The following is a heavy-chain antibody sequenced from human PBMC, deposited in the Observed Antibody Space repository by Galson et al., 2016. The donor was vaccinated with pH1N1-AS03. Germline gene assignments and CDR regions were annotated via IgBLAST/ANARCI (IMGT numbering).Heavy chain of an antibody. CDR3: ARHGEPSTLLAWFDP. CDR2: NYARDSDV. CDR1: GFTFTNYW. Sequence: QSGAEVKKPGESLRISCRASGFTFTNYWIGWVRQLPGKGLEWMGINYARDSDVRYNPSFQGQVTFSVDESIDTAYMQWSSLRASDTAMYFCARHGEPSTLLAWFDPWGQGTLVTVSS. D-gene: IGHD2/OR15-2a*01. V-gene: IGHV5-51*01. J-gene: IGHJ5*02.